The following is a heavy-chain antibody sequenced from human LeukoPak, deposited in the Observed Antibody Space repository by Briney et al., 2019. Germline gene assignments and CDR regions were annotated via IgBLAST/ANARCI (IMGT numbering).Heavy chain of an antibody. Sequence: HPGGSLRLSCSASGFTFSSYAMHWVRQAPGKGLEYVSAISSNGGSTYYADSVKGRFTISRDNSKNTLYLRMSSLRAEDTAVYYCVKGAGSRTYYFDYWGQGTLVTVSS. V-gene: IGHV3-64D*06. CDR1: GFTFSSYA. CDR2: ISSNGGST. CDR3: VKGAGSRTYYFDY. D-gene: IGHD3-10*01. J-gene: IGHJ4*02.